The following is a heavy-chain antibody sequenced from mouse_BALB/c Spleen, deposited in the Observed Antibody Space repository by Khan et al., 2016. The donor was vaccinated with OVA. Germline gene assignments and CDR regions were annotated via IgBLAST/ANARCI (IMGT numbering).Heavy chain of an antibody. J-gene: IGHJ2*01. D-gene: IGHD1-2*01. CDR3: ARTARIKY. Sequence: EVQLQESGPGLVKPSQSLSLTCTVTGYSITSGYGWNWIRQFPGNNLEWMGYISYSGSTNYNQTLKSRISITPDKSKNQFFLQLNSVTSEDTATYYCARTARIKYWGQGTTLTVSS. CDR1: GYSITSGYG. V-gene: IGHV3-2*02. CDR2: ISYSGST.